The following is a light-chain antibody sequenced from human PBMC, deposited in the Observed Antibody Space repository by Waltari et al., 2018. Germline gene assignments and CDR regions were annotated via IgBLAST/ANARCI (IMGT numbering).Light chain of an antibody. Sequence: EIVMTQSPATLSVSPGERATLSCRASQSVGSNLAWYQQKPGQAPRLLIYGASTRATGIPARFSGSGSGTEFTLTISSLQSEDFAVYYCLHYNNWPPITFGQGTRLEIK. CDR1: QSVGSN. CDR3: LHYNNWPPIT. J-gene: IGKJ5*01. V-gene: IGKV3-15*01. CDR2: GAS.